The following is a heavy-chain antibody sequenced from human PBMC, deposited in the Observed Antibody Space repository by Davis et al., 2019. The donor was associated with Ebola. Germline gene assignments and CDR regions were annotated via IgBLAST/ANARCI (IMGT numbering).Heavy chain of an antibody. Sequence: ASVKVSCKASGYTFIDYNIHWMRQASGQGLEWLGRVILKSGATNYAQKFQGRVTMTRDTSISTVYMELSSLRYDDTADYYCARGHNYAHEYWGQGTLVTVSS. V-gene: IGHV1-2*06. CDR3: ARGHNYAHEY. D-gene: IGHD4-11*01. CDR2: VILKSGAT. J-gene: IGHJ4*02. CDR1: GYTFIDYN.